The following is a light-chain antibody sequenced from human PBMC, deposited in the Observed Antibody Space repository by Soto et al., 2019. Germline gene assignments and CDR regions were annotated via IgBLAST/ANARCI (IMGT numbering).Light chain of an antibody. CDR3: SSRTTSNPYV. Sequence: QSALTQPASVSGSPGQSITISWTGTSCDIGAYNSVSWYQQHPGKAPKLMIYEVSNRPSGVSNRFSASKSGNTASLTISGLQAEDEADYYCSSRTTSNPYVFGTGTKLTVL. CDR2: EVS. CDR1: SCDIGAYNS. J-gene: IGLJ1*01. V-gene: IGLV2-14*01.